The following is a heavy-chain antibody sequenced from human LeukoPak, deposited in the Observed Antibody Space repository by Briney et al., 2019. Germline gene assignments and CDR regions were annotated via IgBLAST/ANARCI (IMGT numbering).Heavy chain of an antibody. V-gene: IGHV4-34*01. CDR2: INHSGST. D-gene: IGHD4-17*01. J-gene: IGHJ5*02. CDR3: ARGYGDYGS. CDR1: GGSFSGYY. Sequence: SETLSLTCAVYGGSFSGYYWSWIRQPPGKGLEWIGEINHSGSTYYNPSLKSRVTISVDRSKNQFSLKLSSVTAADTAVYYCARGYGDYGSWGQGTLVTVSS.